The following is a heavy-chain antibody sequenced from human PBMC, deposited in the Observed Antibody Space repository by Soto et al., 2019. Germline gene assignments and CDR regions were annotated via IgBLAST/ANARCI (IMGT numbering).Heavy chain of an antibody. CDR3: ARDMYNWFDP. Sequence: PGESLKISCKGSGYSFTSYWIGWVRQMPGKGLEWMGIIYPGDSDTRYSPSFQGQVTISADKSISTAYLQWNSLRAEDTAVYYCARDMYNWFDPWGQGTLVTVSS. V-gene: IGHV5-51*01. CDR2: IYPGDSDT. J-gene: IGHJ5*02. CDR1: GYSFTSYW.